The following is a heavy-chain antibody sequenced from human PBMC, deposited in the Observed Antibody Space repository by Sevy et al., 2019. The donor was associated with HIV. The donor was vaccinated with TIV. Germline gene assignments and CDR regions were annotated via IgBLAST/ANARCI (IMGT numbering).Heavy chain of an antibody. CDR3: AREGCTKPHDY. D-gene: IGHD2-8*01. CDR2: FSFGCGRI. J-gene: IGHJ4*02. Sequence: GWSLRLSCAASGFTFAKYSMSWVRQAPGKGLEWVSTFSFGCGRINYADSVKGRFTISRDDSKNTLFLQMNSLRAEDTAVYYCAREGCTKPHDYWGQGTLVTVSS. CDR1: GFTFAKYS. V-gene: IGHV3-23*01.